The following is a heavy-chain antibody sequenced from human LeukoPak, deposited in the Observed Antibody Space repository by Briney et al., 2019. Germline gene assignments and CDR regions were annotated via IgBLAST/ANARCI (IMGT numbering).Heavy chain of an antibody. CDR1: GGSISSSSYY. Sequence: SETLSLTCTVSGGSISSSSYYWGWIRQPPGEGLEWIGYIFYTGNTYYNPSLKSRVNMSVDTSKNQFSLRLHSVTAADTALYYCSRETVYNSGWFDPWGQGSLVTVSS. J-gene: IGHJ5*02. V-gene: IGHV4-30-4*08. D-gene: IGHD6-25*01. CDR2: IFYTGNT. CDR3: SRETVYNSGWFDP.